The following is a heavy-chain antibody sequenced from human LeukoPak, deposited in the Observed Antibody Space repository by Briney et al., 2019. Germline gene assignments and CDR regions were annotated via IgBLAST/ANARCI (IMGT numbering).Heavy chain of an antibody. CDR1: GFSFSSYA. D-gene: IGHD3-22*01. CDR2: IGGTDGTT. J-gene: IGHJ4*02. V-gene: IGHV3-23*01. Sequence: GGSLRLSCAASGFSFSSYAMSWVRQAPGKGLDWVSAIGGTDGTTYYADSVKGRFTISRDNAKNSLYLQMNSLRAEDTAVYYCARRSDYYDSSGYYYVNYFDYWGQGTLVTVSS. CDR3: ARRSDYYDSSGYYYVNYFDY.